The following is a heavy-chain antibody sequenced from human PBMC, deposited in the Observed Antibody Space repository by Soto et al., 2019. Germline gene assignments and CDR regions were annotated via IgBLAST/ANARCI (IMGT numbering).Heavy chain of an antibody. CDR3: ARVSGSGQAD. CDR1: GFTFSSYS. Sequence: EVQLVESGGGLVQPGGSLRLSCAASGFTFSSYSMNWVRQAPGKGLEWVSYISSSSSTIYYADSVKGRFTISRDNAKNSLYLQMNSLRAEDTAVYYCARVSGSGQADWGQGTLVTVSS. V-gene: IGHV3-48*01. CDR2: ISSSSSTI. D-gene: IGHD3-10*01. J-gene: IGHJ4*02.